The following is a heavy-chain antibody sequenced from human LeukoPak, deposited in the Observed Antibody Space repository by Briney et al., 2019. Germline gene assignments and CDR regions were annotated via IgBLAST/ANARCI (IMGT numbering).Heavy chain of an antibody. J-gene: IGHJ4*02. CDR2: IYYSGST. CDR1: GGSISSYY. V-gene: IGHV4-59*01. D-gene: IGHD6-19*01. CDR3: ARSLVDSSGWYNYFDY. Sequence: PSETLSLTCTVSGGSISSYYWSWIRQPPGQGLEWIGYIYYSGSTNYNPSLKSRVTISVDTSKNQFSLKLSSVTAADTAVYYCARSLVDSSGWYNYFDYWGQGTLVTVSS.